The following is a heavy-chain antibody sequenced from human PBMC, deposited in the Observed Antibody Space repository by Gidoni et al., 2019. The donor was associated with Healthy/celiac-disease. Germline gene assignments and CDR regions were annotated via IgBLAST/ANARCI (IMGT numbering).Heavy chain of an antibody. CDR3: ARLGYCGGDCQSPWFDP. V-gene: IGHV1-46*01. D-gene: IGHD2-21*01. Sequence: QVQLVQSGAAVKKPGASVKVSCKASGYTFTSYYMHWVRQAPGQGLEWMGIINPSGGRTGYEQKYQGRVTMTRDTSTSTVYMELSSLRSEDTAVYYCARLGYCGGDCQSPWFDPWGQGTLVTVSS. J-gene: IGHJ5*02. CDR1: GYTFTSYY. CDR2: INPSGGRT.